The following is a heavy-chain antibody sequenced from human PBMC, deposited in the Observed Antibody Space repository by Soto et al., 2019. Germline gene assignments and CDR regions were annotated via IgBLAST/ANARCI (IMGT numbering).Heavy chain of an antibody. CDR3: ARAARDSWMLSRFDP. Sequence: SETLSLTCTVSGGSISSGGYYWSWIRQHPGKGLEWIGYIYYSGSTYYNPSLKSRVTISVDTSKNQFSLKLSSVTAADTAVYYCARAARDSWMLSRFDPWGQGTLVTVSS. J-gene: IGHJ5*02. CDR1: GGSISSGGYY. V-gene: IGHV4-31*03. D-gene: IGHD1-1*01. CDR2: IYYSGST.